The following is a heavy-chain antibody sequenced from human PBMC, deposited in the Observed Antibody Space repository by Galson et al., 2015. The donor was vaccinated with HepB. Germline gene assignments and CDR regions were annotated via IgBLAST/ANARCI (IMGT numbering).Heavy chain of an antibody. V-gene: IGHV3-7*03. J-gene: IGHJ6*02. CDR2: IKQDGSEK. CDR3: ARDQKAVEDYYYGMDV. D-gene: IGHD6-19*01. Sequence: SLRLSCAASGFTFSSYWMSWVRQAPGKGLEWVANIKQDGSEKYYVDSVKGRFTISRDNAKNSLYLQMNSLRAEDTAVYYCARDQKAVEDYYYGMDVWGQGTTVTVSS. CDR1: GFTFSSYW.